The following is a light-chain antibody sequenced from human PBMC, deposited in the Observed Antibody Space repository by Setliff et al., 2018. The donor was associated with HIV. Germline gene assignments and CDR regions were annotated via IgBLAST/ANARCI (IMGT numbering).Light chain of an antibody. CDR1: SSDIGGSNY. CDR2: EVF. CDR3: TSYAVSDNVV. Sequence: QSVLTQPPSASGSPGQSVTISCTGTSSDIGGSNYVSWYQQHPGKAPKLIIYEVFKRPSGVPDRFSASKSGNTASLTVSGLQAEDEADYYCTSYAVSDNVVFGGGTKVTVL. J-gene: IGLJ2*01. V-gene: IGLV2-8*01.